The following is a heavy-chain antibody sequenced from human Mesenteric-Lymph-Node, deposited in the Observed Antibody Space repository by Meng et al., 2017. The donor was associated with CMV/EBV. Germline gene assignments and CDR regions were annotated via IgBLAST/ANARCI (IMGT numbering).Heavy chain of an antibody. CDR2: ISSSCSYI. J-gene: IGHJ1*01. CDR3: ARYYYDFWSGYYPEYFQH. D-gene: IGHD3-3*01. Sequence: FTLSNYSMDWVRQAPGKGLEWVSSISSSCSYIYYADSVKGRFTISRDNVKNSLYLQMNRLRAEDTAVYYCARYYYDFWSGYYPEYFQHWGQGTLVTVSS. CDR1: FTLSNYS. V-gene: IGHV3-21*01.